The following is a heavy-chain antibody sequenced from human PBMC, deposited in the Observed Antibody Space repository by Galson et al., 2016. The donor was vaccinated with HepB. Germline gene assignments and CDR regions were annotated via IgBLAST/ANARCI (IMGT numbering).Heavy chain of an antibody. J-gene: IGHJ4*02. D-gene: IGHD5-12*01. Sequence: SLRLSCAASGFTFRSFALHWVRQAPGRGLEWVAVISFDGNTKHYADSVKGRFTISRDNSQNTMFLEMKSLRSEDTAVYYCVKRAKYSGDDFDFWGQGTLVIVS. CDR3: VKRAKYSGDDFDF. CDR2: ISFDGNTK. CDR1: GFTFRSFA. V-gene: IGHV3-30*03.